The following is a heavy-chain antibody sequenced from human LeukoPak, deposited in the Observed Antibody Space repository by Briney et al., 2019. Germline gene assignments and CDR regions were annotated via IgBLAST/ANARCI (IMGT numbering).Heavy chain of an antibody. CDR3: ARTHYYGSGSYSY. J-gene: IGHJ4*02. Sequence: GGSLRLSCAGSGFTFSSYAMSWVRQAPGKGLEWVSGTNWNGGSTGYADSVKGRFTISRDNAKNSLYLQMNSLRAEDTALYYCARTHYYGSGSYSYWGQGTLVTVSS. D-gene: IGHD3-10*01. CDR2: TNWNGGST. CDR1: GFTFSSYA. V-gene: IGHV3-20*04.